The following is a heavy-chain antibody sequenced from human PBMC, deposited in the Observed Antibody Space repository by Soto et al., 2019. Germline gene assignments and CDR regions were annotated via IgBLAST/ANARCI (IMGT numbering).Heavy chain of an antibody. CDR3: ARLEPFVWLVRGYDP. V-gene: IGHV1-18*04. CDR2: ISAYNGNT. CDR1: GYTFTSYG. D-gene: IGHD3-9*01. Sequence: QVQLVQSGAEVKKPGASVKVSCKASGYTFTSYGISWVRQAPGQGLEWMGWISAYNGNTNYAHKLQGRVTMTTDTATSTAYMELTSLTYDDTAVYYCARLEPFVWLVRGYDPWGQGALVTGFS. J-gene: IGHJ5*02.